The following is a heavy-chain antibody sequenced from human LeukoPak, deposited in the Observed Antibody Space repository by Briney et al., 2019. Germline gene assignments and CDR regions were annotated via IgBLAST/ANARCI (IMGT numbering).Heavy chain of an antibody. Sequence: GASVKVSCKASGYTFTGYYMHWVRQAPGQGLEWMGWMNPNSGNTGYAQKFQGRVTMTRNTSISTAYMELSSLRSEDTAVYYCARVWGVPHIVVVVAATLMGGWFDPWGQGTLVTVSS. J-gene: IGHJ5*02. CDR1: GYTFTGYY. CDR3: ARVWGVPHIVVVVAATLMGGWFDP. V-gene: IGHV1-8*02. D-gene: IGHD2-15*01. CDR2: MNPNSGNT.